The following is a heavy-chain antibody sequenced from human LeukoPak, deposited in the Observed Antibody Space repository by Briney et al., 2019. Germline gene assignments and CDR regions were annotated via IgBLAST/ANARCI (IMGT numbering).Heavy chain of an antibody. J-gene: IGHJ4*02. CDR1: GYTFTSYD. D-gene: IGHD6-6*01. CDR3: ARDRGSSSGFGY. CDR2: MNPNSGNT. Sequence: ASVKVSCKASGYTFTSYDINWVRQATGQGLEWMGWMNPNSGNTGYAQKFQGRVTITRNTSISTAYMELSSLRSEDTVVYYCARDRGSSSGFGYWGQGTLVTVSS. V-gene: IGHV1-8*03.